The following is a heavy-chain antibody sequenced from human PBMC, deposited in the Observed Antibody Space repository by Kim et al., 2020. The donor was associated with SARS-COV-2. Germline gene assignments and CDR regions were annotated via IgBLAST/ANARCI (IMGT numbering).Heavy chain of an antibody. Sequence: GGSLRLSCAASGFTFSSYEMNWVRQAPGKGLEWVSYISSRGSTIYYADSVKGRFTISRDNAKNSLYLQMNSLRAEDTAVYYCARGGTYYDFWSGYYNYYYGMDVWGQGTTVTVSS. CDR1: GFTFSSYE. V-gene: IGHV3-48*03. CDR3: ARGGTYYDFWSGYYNYYYGMDV. J-gene: IGHJ6*02. D-gene: IGHD3-3*01. CDR2: ISSRGSTI.